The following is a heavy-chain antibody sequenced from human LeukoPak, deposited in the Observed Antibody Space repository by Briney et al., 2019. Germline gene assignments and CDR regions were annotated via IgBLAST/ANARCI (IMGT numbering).Heavy chain of an antibody. CDR2: LYYSGYT. Sequence: SETLSLTCTVSGGSIRSYSWNWIRQPPGKGLGWIGYLYYSGYTNYNPSLKSRLTISIDTSKNHFSLKLTSVTAADTAIYYCARAEAAAEGFDLWGQGTLVTVSS. D-gene: IGHD6-13*01. CDR3: ARAEAAAEGFDL. CDR1: GGSIRSYS. V-gene: IGHV4-59*01. J-gene: IGHJ5*02.